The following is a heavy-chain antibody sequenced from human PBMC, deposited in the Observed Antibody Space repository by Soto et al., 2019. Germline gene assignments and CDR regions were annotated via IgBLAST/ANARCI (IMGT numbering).Heavy chain of an antibody. V-gene: IGHV3-30-3*01. CDR3: AREYGIGGATFDI. CDR2: ISYDGSNK. D-gene: IGHD2-15*01. J-gene: IGHJ3*02. Sequence: QTGGSLRLSCAASGFIFSSYAMHWVRQAPGKGLEWVAVISYDGSNKYYADSVKGRFTISRDNSKNTLYLQMISLRAEDTAVYYCAREYGIGGATFDIWGQGTMVTVSS. CDR1: GFIFSSYA.